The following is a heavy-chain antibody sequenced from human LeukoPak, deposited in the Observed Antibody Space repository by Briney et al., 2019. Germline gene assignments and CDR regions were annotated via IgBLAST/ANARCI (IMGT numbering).Heavy chain of an antibody. CDR2: INPKTGGR. CDR3: ATSTLGADGFDI. Sequence: ASVKVSCKASGYSFNGYDMHWVRQAPGQGLEGMGWINPKTGGRNNAHKFQGRVTMTRDTSISTAYLELNRLGADDTAWYYCATSTLGADGFDIWGQGTMVTVSS. V-gene: IGHV1-2*02. CDR1: GYSFNGYD. J-gene: IGHJ3*02. D-gene: IGHD3-16*01.